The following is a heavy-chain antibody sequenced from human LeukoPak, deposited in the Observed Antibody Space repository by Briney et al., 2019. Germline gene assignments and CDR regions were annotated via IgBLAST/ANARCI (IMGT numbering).Heavy chain of an antibody. V-gene: IGHV3-21*01. CDR2: ISSSSYI. J-gene: IGHJ3*02. CDR3: ARDPGTSGWGAFDI. D-gene: IGHD6-19*01. CDR1: GFTFSSYS. Sequence: GGSLRLSCAASGFTFSSYSMNWVRQAPGKGLEWVSSISSSSYIYYADSVKGRFTISRDNAKNSLYLQMNSLSAEDTAVYYCARDPGTSGWGAFDIWGQGTMVTVSS.